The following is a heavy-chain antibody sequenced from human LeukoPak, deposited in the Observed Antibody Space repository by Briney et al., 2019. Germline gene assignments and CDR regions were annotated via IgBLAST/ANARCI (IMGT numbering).Heavy chain of an antibody. CDR2: ISYDESNK. CDR1: GFTFSSYA. V-gene: IGHV3-30*04. CDR3: ARDRIVVVVAAIGGFDY. J-gene: IGHJ4*02. D-gene: IGHD2-15*01. Sequence: GGSLRLSCAASGFTFSSYAMHWVRQAPGKGLEWVAVISYDESNKYYVDSVKGRFTISRDNSKNTLYLQMNSLRAEDTAVYYCARDRIVVVVAAIGGFDYWGQGTLVTVSS.